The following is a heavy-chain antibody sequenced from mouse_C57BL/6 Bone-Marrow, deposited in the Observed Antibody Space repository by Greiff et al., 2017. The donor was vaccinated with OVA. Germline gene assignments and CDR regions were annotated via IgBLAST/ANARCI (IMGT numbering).Heavy chain of an antibody. Sequence: QVQLQQPGAELVKPGASVKLSCKASGYTFTSYWMQWVKQRPGQGLEWIGEIDPSDSYTNYNQKFKGKATLTVDTSYSTAYMQLSSLTSEDSAVYYCARDYGSRDYAMDYWGQGTSVTVSS. J-gene: IGHJ4*01. V-gene: IGHV1-50*01. D-gene: IGHD1-1*01. CDR2: IDPSDSYT. CDR3: ARDYGSRDYAMDY. CDR1: GYTFTSYW.